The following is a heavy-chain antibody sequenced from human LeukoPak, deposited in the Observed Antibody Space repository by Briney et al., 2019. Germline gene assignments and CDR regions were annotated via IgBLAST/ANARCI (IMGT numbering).Heavy chain of an antibody. CDR1: GITFSDYF. Sequence: GGSLRVSCAASGITFSDYFMDWARQAPGKGLEWVGRSRDKANGYSTEYAASVKGRFTISRDESKNSVYLQMNSLKSEDTAVYFCTIVTTIRSYHYAMDVWGQGTTVTVSS. D-gene: IGHD4-11*01. V-gene: IGHV3-72*01. CDR3: TIVTTIRSYHYAMDV. J-gene: IGHJ6*02. CDR2: SRDKANGYST.